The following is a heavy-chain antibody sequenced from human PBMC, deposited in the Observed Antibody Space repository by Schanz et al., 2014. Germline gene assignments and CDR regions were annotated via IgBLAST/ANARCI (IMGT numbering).Heavy chain of an antibody. D-gene: IGHD3-16*01. CDR3: ARHGGYYDVLNSFDI. Sequence: QVQLQESGPGLVKPSGTLSLTCVVSGGSISSGVWWTWARQSPEEGLQYIGSVYFSGTTAYSPSLKGRVTISVDTSKNQFSLMLTSVTAADTAVYFCARHGGYYDVLNSFDIWGQGTLVTVSS. J-gene: IGHJ5*02. CDR1: GGSISSGVW. CDR2: VYFSGTT. V-gene: IGHV4-4*02.